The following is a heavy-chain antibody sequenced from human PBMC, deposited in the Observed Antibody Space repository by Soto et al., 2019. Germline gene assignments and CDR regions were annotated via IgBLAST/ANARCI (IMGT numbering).Heavy chain of an antibody. CDR1: GYTFTSYG. D-gene: IGHD1-26*01. V-gene: IGHV1-18*04. J-gene: IGHJ6*02. CDR2: ISAYNGNT. CDR3: ARNDGSYYYDGMDV. Sequence: GASVKVSCKASGYTFTSYGISWVRQAPGQGLEWMGWISAYNGNTNYAQKLQGRVTMTTDTSTSTAYMELRSLRSDDTAVYYCARNDGSYYYDGMDVWGQGTTVTVSS.